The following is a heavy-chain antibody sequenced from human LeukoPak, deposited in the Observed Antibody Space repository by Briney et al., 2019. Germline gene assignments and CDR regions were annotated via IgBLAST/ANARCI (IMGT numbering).Heavy chain of an antibody. D-gene: IGHD1-7*01. CDR1: GYTFTGYY. J-gene: IGHJ3*02. V-gene: IGHV1-2*02. CDR2: INPNSGGT. Sequence: ASVTVSCKASGYTFTGYYMQWVRQAPGQGLEWMGWINPNSGGTNYAQKFQGRVTMTRDTSISTAYMELSRLRSDGTAVYHCARAEITGTTSDAFDIWGQGTMVTVSS. CDR3: ARAEITGTTSDAFDI.